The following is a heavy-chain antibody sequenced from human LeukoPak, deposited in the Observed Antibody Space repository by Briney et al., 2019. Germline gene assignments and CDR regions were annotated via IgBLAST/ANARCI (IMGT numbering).Heavy chain of an antibody. J-gene: IGHJ6*02. Sequence: ASVKVSCKASGYTFTGYYMHWVRQAPGQGLEWIGWINPNSGGTNYAQKFQGWVTVTRDTSISTAYMELSRLRSDDTAVYYCARADGGDYYYYGMDVWGQGTTVTVSS. D-gene: IGHD4-17*01. V-gene: IGHV1-2*04. CDR2: INPNSGGT. CDR3: ARADGGDYYYYGMDV. CDR1: GYTFTGYY.